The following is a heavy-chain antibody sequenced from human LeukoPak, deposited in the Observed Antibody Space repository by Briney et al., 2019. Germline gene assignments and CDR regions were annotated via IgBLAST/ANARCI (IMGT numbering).Heavy chain of an antibody. V-gene: IGHV3-7*03. Sequence: GGSLRLSCAGSGFTFSTYWMTWVRQAPGKGLEWVANINQDGGEKYYVDSVKGRFTISRDNAKNSLYLQMNSLRAEDTAVYYGASQSCSSTSCYSPVTNYFDYWGQGTLVTVSS. CDR3: ASQSCSSTSCYSPVTNYFDY. J-gene: IGHJ4*02. D-gene: IGHD2-2*01. CDR1: GFTFSTYW. CDR2: INQDGGEK.